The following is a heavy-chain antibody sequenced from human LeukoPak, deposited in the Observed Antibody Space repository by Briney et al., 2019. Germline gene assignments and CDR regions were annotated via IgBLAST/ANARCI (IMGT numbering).Heavy chain of an antibody. J-gene: IGHJ4*02. D-gene: IGHD1-7*01. Sequence: GGSLRLSCAASGFTFSSYGMHWVRQAPGKGLEWVAVISYDGSNKYYADSVKGRFTISRDNSKNTLYLQMNSLRAEDTAVYYCAKPLAWNYFYGDYWGQGTLVTVSS. CDR1: GFTFSSYG. CDR3: AKPLAWNYFYGDY. CDR2: ISYDGSNK. V-gene: IGHV3-30*18.